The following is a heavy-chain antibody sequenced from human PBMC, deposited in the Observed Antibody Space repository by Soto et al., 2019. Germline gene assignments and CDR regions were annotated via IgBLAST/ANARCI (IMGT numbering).Heavy chain of an antibody. CDR3: ARDRSGVLGFDP. CDR1: GFTFSMYG. J-gene: IGHJ5*02. Sequence: PGESLKISCAASGFTFSMYGMQWVRQAPGKGLEWVAYIPNDGSTEYYIDSVKGRFTISRDNSKNTLYLQMNSLTGEDTAVYYCARDRSGVLGFDPWGQGSLVTVSS. D-gene: IGHD2-8*01. V-gene: IGHV3-30*02. CDR2: IPNDGSTE.